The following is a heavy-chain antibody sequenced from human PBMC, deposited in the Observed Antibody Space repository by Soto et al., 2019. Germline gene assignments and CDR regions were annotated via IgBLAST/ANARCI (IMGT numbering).Heavy chain of an antibody. CDR2: IYYSGST. V-gene: IGHV4-59*01. CDR1: GGSISSYY. D-gene: IGHD3-22*01. Sequence: NPSETLSLTCSVSGGSISSYYWSWIRQPPGKGLEWIGYIYYSGSTNYNPSLKSRVTISVDTSKNQFSLKLSSVTAADAAVYYCTREYYDSSGYYQWGQGTLVTVSS. J-gene: IGHJ4*02. CDR3: TREYYDSSGYYQ.